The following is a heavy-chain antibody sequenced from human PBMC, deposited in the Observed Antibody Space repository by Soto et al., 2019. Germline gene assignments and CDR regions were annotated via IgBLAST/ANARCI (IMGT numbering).Heavy chain of an antibody. CDR2: IKQDGSEK. V-gene: IGHV3-7*03. D-gene: IGHD1-26*01. CDR1: GFTFSSYW. J-gene: IGHJ3*02. Sequence: EVQLVESGGGLVQPGESLRLSCAASGFTFSSYWMSWVRQAPGKGLEWVANIKQDGSEKYYVDSVKGRFTISRDNAKNSLYLQMNSLRAEDTAVYYCARELELKDAFDIWAQGTMVTVSS. CDR3: ARELELKDAFDI.